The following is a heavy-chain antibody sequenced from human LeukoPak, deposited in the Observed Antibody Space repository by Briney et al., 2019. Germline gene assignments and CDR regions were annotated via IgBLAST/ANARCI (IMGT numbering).Heavy chain of an antibody. Sequence: ASVKVSCKASGYTFTSYYMHWVRQAPGQGLEWMGIINPSGGNTSYAQKFQGRFTISRDNAKNSLYLQMNSLRAEDTAVYYCARRVAAAGSTGLRYIDVWGKGTTVTVSS. CDR1: GYTFTSYY. J-gene: IGHJ6*03. CDR2: INPSGGNT. D-gene: IGHD6-13*01. V-gene: IGHV1-46*01. CDR3: ARRVAAAGSTGLRYIDV.